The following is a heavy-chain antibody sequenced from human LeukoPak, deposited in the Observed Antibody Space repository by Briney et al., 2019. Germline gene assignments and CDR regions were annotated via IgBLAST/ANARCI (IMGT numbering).Heavy chain of an antibody. CDR2: IKQDGSEK. J-gene: IGHJ4*02. Sequence: GGSLRLSCAASGFTFSSYAMSWVRQAPGKGLEWVANIKQDGSEKYYVDSVKGRFTIPRDNANNSLYLQMNTLRAEDTAVYYCATDLQPFDYWGQGTLVTVSS. V-gene: IGHV3-7*04. D-gene: IGHD2-2*01. CDR1: GFTFSSYA. CDR3: ATDLQPFDY.